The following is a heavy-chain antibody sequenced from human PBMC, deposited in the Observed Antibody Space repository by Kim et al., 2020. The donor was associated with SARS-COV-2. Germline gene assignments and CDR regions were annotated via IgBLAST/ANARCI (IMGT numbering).Heavy chain of an antibody. D-gene: IGHD2-21*01. J-gene: IGHJ6*02. Sequence: ASVKVSCKTSGYTFITYYMHWVRQAPGQGPEWMGVIDPNNDIINDAQKFQGRVSMTRDTSTSTFYMELNSLTSEDTAVYYCARDHAQNVMAGGMDVWGQGNSVPLPS. CDR3: ARDHAQNVMAGGMDV. CDR2: IDPNNDII. CDR1: GYTFITYY. V-gene: IGHV1-46*01.